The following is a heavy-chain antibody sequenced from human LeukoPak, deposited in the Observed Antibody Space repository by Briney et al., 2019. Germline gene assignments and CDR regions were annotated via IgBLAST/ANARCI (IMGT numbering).Heavy chain of an antibody. V-gene: IGHV1-2*02. Sequence: ASVKVSCKASGYTFTGYYMHWVRQAPGQGLEWMGWINTNSGGTNYAQKFQGRVTMTRDKSISTAYMELSRLRSDDTAVYYCAREGSGYDPFYYFDYWGQGTLVTVSS. CDR3: AREGSGYDPFYYFDY. J-gene: IGHJ4*02. CDR1: GYTFTGYY. CDR2: INTNSGGT. D-gene: IGHD5-12*01.